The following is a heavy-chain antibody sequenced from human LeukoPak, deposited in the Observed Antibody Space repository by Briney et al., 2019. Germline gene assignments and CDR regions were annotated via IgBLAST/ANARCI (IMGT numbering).Heavy chain of an antibody. CDR2: IKSKTDGETT. CDR1: GFTFTNAW. D-gene: IGHD3-10*01. J-gene: IGHJ4*02. CDR3: TTDLGTYYHGSQRLIPIDY. Sequence: GGSLRLSCVDSGFTFTNAWMSWVRPAPGKGLEWIGRIKSKTDGETTNYAEPVRGRFTISRDDSKSAVYLQMNSLKIEDTAVYYCTTDLGTYYHGSQRLIPIDYWGQGTLVTVSS. V-gene: IGHV3-15*01.